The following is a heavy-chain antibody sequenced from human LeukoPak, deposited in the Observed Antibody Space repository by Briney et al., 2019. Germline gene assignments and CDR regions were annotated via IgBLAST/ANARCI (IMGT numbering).Heavy chain of an antibody. J-gene: IGHJ5*02. CDR2: ISGSGGST. D-gene: IGHD2-2*01. CDR1: GGSISSNNYY. Sequence: GTLSLTCTVSGGSISSNNYYWSWVRQAPGKGLEWVSAISGSGGSTYYADSVKGRFTISRDNSKNTLYLQMNSLRAEDTAVYYCAKVNIVVVPAAMTEVYNWFDPWGQGTLVTVSS. CDR3: AKVNIVVVPAAMTEVYNWFDP. V-gene: IGHV3-23*01.